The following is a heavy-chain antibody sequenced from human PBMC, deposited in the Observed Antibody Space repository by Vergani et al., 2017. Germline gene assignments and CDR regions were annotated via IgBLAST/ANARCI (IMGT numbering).Heavy chain of an antibody. J-gene: IGHJ3*01. CDR2: IYYSGST. Sequence: QVQLQELGPGLVKPSQTLSLTCTVPGGSISSGGYYWSWIRQHPGKGLEWIGYIYYSGSTYYNPSLKRRVTISVDTSKNQFSLKLSSVTAADTAVYYCARDEGAAMVRGVNYMAFDVWGQGTMVTVSS. CDR3: ARDEGAAMVRGVNYMAFDV. CDR1: GGSISSGGYY. D-gene: IGHD3-10*01. V-gene: IGHV4-31*03.